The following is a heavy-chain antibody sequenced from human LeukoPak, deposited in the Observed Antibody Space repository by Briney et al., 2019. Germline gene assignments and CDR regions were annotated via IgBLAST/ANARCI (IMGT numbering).Heavy chain of an antibody. CDR3: ARGRPGATMLDYFDY. CDR2: ISGSGGST. J-gene: IGHJ4*02. D-gene: IGHD1-26*01. V-gene: IGHV3-23*01. Sequence: PGGSLRLSCAASGFTFSSYAMSWVRQAPGKGLEWVSAISGSGGSTYYADSVKGRFTISRDNSKNTLYLQMNSLRAEDTAVYYCARGRPGATMLDYFDYWGQGTLVTVSS. CDR1: GFTFSSYA.